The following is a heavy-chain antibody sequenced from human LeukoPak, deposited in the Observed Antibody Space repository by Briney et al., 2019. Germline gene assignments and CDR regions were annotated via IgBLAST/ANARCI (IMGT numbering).Heavy chain of an antibody. D-gene: IGHD2-15*01. V-gene: IGHV3-7*03. CDR3: AKFGESVVGAALLDAFDI. Sequence: PGGSLRLSCAASGFTFSSYSMNWVRQAPGKGLEWVANIKEDGSEKYYVDSVKGRFTISRDNAKNSLYLQMNSLRAEDTAVYYCAKFGESVVGAALLDAFDIWGRGTMVTASS. CDR1: GFTFSSYS. CDR2: IKEDGSEK. J-gene: IGHJ3*02.